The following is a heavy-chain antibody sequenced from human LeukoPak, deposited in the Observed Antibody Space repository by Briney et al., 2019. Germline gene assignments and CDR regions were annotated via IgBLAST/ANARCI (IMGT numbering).Heavy chain of an antibody. D-gene: IGHD3-9*01. J-gene: IGHJ4*02. CDR1: GFTFSSYS. V-gene: IGHV3-21*01. CDR2: ISSSSSYK. CDR3: ARDPLRYLRVGHYDY. Sequence: GGSLRLSCAASGFTFSSYSMNWVRQAPGKGLEWVSSISSSSSYKYYADSVKGRFTISRDNAKNSLYLQMNSLRAEDTAVYYCARDPLRYLRVGHYDYWGQGTLVAVSS.